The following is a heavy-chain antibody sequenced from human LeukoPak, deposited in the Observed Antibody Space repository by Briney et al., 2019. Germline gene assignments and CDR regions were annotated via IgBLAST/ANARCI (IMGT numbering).Heavy chain of an antibody. Sequence: GGSLRLSCAASGFTFSSYSMNWVRQAPGKGLEWVSSISSSSYIYYADSVKGRFTISRDNAKNSLYLQMNSLRAEDTAVYYCARDHDNPGTGTEPTDPLFDYWGQGTLVTVSS. CDR1: GFTFSSYS. J-gene: IGHJ4*02. D-gene: IGHD1-1*01. CDR2: ISSSSYI. CDR3: ARDHDNPGTGTEPTDPLFDY. V-gene: IGHV3-21*01.